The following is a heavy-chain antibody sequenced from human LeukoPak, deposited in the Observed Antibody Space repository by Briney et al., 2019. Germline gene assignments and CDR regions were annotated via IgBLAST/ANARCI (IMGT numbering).Heavy chain of an antibody. CDR2: IYSDGGT. D-gene: IGHD3-16*01. CDR3: ARDGGFGGPGGDNWFDS. J-gene: IGHJ5*01. CDR1: GFTVSAKY. V-gene: IGHV3-66*02. Sequence: PGGSLRLSCAASGFTVSAKYMSWVRQGPGKGLDWISSIYSDGGTNYADSVKGRFTISRDNSKNTLYLQMNSLRPEDTAVYYCARDGGFGGPGGDNWFDSWGRGALVTVSS.